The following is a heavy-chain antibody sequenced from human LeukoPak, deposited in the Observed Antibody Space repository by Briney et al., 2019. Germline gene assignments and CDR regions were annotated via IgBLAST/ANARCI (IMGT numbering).Heavy chain of an antibody. CDR3: VREGRGGNWLDP. V-gene: IGHV3-74*01. Sequence: GGSLRLSCAASGFTFSNYWMHWVRQAPGKGLVWVSRINIDGSRTTYADSVKGRFTISRDNAKNTLYVQMNSLRAEDTAVYYYVREGRGGNWLDPWGQGTLVTVSS. CDR1: GFTFSNYW. D-gene: IGHD3-16*01. CDR2: INIDGSRT. J-gene: IGHJ5*02.